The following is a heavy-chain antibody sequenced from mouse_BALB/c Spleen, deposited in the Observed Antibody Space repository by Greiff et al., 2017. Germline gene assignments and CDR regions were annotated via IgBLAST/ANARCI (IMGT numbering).Heavy chain of an antibody. CDR2: ISYSGST. CDR1: GDSITSGY. V-gene: IGHV3-8*02. Sequence: EVQLQQSGPSLVKPSQTLSLTCSVTGDSITSGYWNWIRKFPGNKLEYMGYISYSGSTYYNPSLKSRISITRDTSKNQYYLQLNSVTTEDTATYYCARWDGRAYWYFDVWGAGTTVTVSS. J-gene: IGHJ1*01. D-gene: IGHD2-3*01. CDR3: ARWDGRAYWYFDV.